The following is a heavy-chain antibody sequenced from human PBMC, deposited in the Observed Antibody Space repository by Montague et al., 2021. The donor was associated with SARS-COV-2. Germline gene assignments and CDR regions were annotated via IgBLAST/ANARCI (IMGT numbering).Heavy chain of an antibody. Sequence: SETLSLTCTVSGDSISSFYWNWIRQHAGKGLEWIGRIYASGGTNYNPSLKSRVTMSVDTSKNHFSLKLNSVTAADTAVYYCGRGVVAATPVVDYWGRGTLVTVSS. V-gene: IGHV4-4*07. J-gene: IGHJ4*02. CDR2: IYASGGT. CDR1: GDSISSFY. CDR3: GRGVVAATPVVDY. D-gene: IGHD2-15*01.